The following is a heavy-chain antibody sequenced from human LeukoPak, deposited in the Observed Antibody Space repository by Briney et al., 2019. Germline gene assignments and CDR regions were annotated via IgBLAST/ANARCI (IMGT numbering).Heavy chain of an antibody. CDR2: IYTSGST. Sequence: SETLSLTCTVSGGSISSGSYYWSWIRQPAGKGLEWIGRIYTSGSTNYNPSLKSRVTISVDTSKNQFSLKLSSVTAADTAVYYCARGGGDGYNYHYYYYMDVWGKGTTVTVSS. CDR1: GGSISSGSYY. V-gene: IGHV4-61*02. J-gene: IGHJ6*03. D-gene: IGHD5-24*01. CDR3: ARGGGDGYNYHYYYYMDV.